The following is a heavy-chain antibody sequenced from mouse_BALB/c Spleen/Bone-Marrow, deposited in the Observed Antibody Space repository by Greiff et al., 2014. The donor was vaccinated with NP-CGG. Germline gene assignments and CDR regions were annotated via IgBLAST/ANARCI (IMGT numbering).Heavy chain of an antibody. CDR2: SRNKAKDYTT. J-gene: IGHJ3*01. CDR1: GFTFSDFY. Sequence: VQLKQSGGGLVQPGGSLRLSCATSGFTFSDFYMEWVRQPPGKRLEWIAASRNKAKDYTTEYSASVKGRFIVSRDTSQSILYLQMNALRAEDTAIYYCARDVGYVNYFVYWGQGTLVTVSA. V-gene: IGHV7-1*02. CDR3: ARDVGYVNYFVY. D-gene: IGHD2-10*02.